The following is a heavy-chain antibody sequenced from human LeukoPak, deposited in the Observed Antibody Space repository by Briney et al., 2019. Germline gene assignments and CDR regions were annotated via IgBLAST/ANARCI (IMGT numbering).Heavy chain of an antibody. CDR1: GFTFSSYA. CDR2: IYSGGST. CDR3: ARDVARGWAFDY. V-gene: IGHV3-66*01. D-gene: IGHD3-10*01. Sequence: PGGSLRLSCAASGFTFSSYAMSWVRQAPGKGLEWVSVIYSGGSTYYADPVKGRFTISRDNSKNTLYLQMNSLRAEDTAVYYCARDVARGWAFDYWGQGTLVTVSS. J-gene: IGHJ4*02.